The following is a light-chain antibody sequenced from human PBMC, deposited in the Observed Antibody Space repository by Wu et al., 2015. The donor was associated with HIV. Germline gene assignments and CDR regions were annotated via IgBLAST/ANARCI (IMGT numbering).Light chain of an antibody. J-gene: IGKJ4*01. CDR1: QTVNSDF. Sequence: EIVLTQSPATLSVSPGERATLSCRASQTVNSDFLAWYQQKPGQAPRLAIFAASIPATGIPQRFSGSGSGTNFSLIINRLEPEDFGVYYCHQYGSSPAPFGGGTRVDVK. CDR2: AAS. V-gene: IGKV3-20*01. CDR3: HQYGSSPAP.